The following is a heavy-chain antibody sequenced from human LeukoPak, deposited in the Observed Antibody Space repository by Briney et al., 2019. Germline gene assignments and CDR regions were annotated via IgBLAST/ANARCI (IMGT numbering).Heavy chain of an antibody. J-gene: IGHJ4*02. CDR2: ITADSGTT. Sequence: SRGSLRLSCAVSGFTFSTKSMNWVRQAPGKGLEWVSYITADSGTTYYADSVKGRFTISRDNSKNTLYLQMNSLRAEDTAVYFCARGDYYGTTGFYSWGQGTLVTVSS. D-gene: IGHD3-22*01. V-gene: IGHV3-48*01. CDR3: ARGDYYGTTGFYS. CDR1: GFTFSTKS.